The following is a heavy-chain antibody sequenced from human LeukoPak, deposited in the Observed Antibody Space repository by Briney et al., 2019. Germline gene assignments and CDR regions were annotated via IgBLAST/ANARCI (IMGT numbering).Heavy chain of an antibody. CDR3: SGSYCRSTSCRP. CDR2: ISYDGSNK. V-gene: IGHV3-30-3*01. Sequence: PGGSLRLSCAASGFTFSSYAMHWVRQAPGKGLEWVAVISYDGSNKYYADSVKGRFTISRDNSKNTLYLQMNSLRAEDTAVYYCSGSYCRSTSCRPWGQGTLVTVSS. J-gene: IGHJ5*02. D-gene: IGHD2-2*01. CDR1: GFTFSSYA.